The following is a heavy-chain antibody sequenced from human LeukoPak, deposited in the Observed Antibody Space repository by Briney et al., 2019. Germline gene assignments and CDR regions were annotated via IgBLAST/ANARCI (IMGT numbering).Heavy chain of an antibody. CDR3: AKDKAPGSRLTPSDF. J-gene: IGHJ4*02. CDR1: GFTFRTYA. V-gene: IGHV3-23*01. D-gene: IGHD3-16*01. CDR2: ISDSGDGT. Sequence: PGGSLTLSCAASGFTFRTYAMSWVRQAPGQGLEWVSGISDSGDGTNYEEAVKGRFTISRDNSKNTVFSQMNSLRADYTAKYYGAKDKAPGSRLTPSDFWGQGTLVTVSS.